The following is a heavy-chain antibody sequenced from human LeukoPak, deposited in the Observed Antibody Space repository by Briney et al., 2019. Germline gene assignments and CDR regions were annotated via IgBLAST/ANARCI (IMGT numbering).Heavy chain of an antibody. Sequence: PSETLSLTCTVSGGSISSYYGSWIRQPAGKGLEWIGRIYTSGSTNYNPSLKSRVTMSVDTSKNQFSLKLSSVTAADTAVYYCAREAIRGSSKYSLDYWGQGTLVTVSS. J-gene: IGHJ4*02. V-gene: IGHV4-4*07. CDR1: GGSISSYY. D-gene: IGHD6-13*01. CDR3: AREAIRGSSKYSLDY. CDR2: IYTSGST.